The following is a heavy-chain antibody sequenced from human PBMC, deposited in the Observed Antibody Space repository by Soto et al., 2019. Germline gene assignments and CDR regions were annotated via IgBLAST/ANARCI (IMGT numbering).Heavy chain of an antibody. Sequence: GGSLTPACAASGFTVSMDYMNWVRQAPGEGLEWVSVIYSGGSTYYAHSVKGRLTISRDNSKNTLYLQMNSLRAEDTAVYYCARSGSFLGPVDYWGQGTLVTVSS. J-gene: IGHJ4*02. CDR1: GFTVSMDY. CDR3: ARSGSFLGPVDY. D-gene: IGHD1-26*01. CDR2: IYSGGST. V-gene: IGHV3-53*01.